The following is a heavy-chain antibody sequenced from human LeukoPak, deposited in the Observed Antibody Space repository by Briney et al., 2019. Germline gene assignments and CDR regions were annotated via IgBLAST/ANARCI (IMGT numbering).Heavy chain of an antibody. Sequence: GGSLRLSCAAYGFTFSSYSMNWVRQAPGKGLEWVSSITSNSRNTYYADSMKGRFAISRDNAKKSLYLQMNSLRAEDTAVYYCVRVVAENYYYYMDVWGKGTTVTVSS. J-gene: IGHJ6*03. CDR2: ITSNSRNT. V-gene: IGHV3-21*01. CDR1: GFTFSSYS. CDR3: VRVVAENYYYYMDV.